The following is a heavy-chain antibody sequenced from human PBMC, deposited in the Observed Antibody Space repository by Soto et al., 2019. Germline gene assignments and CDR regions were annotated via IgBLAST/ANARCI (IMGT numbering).Heavy chain of an antibody. CDR1: GGTFSSYA. Sequence: GASLKVSCKASGGTFSSYAISWVRQAPGQGLEWMGGIIPIFGTANYAQKFQGRVTITADESTSTAYMELSSLRSEDTAVYYCARGNTITMIRGWFDPWGQGTLVTVSS. V-gene: IGHV1-69*13. D-gene: IGHD3-22*01. J-gene: IGHJ5*02. CDR3: ARGNTITMIRGWFDP. CDR2: IIPIFGTA.